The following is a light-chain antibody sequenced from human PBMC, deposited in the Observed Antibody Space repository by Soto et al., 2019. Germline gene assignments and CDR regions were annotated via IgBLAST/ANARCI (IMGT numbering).Light chain of an antibody. CDR3: CSYAGRATYV. J-gene: IGLJ2*01. CDR2: EVF. CDR1: SSDVGSYNL. Sequence: QSVLTQPASVSGSPGQSITISCTGPSSDVGSYNLVSWYQQYPGKAPKLIIFEVFKRPSGVSHRFSGSKSCNTASLTISGLQAEDEANYYCCSYAGRATYVFGGGTKLTVL. V-gene: IGLV2-23*02.